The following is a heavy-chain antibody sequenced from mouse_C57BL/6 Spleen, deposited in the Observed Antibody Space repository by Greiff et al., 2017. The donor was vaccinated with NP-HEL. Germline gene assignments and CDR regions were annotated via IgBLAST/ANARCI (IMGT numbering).Heavy chain of an antibody. D-gene: IGHD2-1*01. CDR1: GYTFTSYW. CDR3: ARENGNPYYAMDY. V-gene: IGHV1-61*01. J-gene: IGHJ4*01. Sequence: QVQLQQPGAELVRPGSSVKLSCKASGYTFTSYWMDWVKQRPGQGLEWIGNIYPSDSETPYNQKFKDKATLTVDKSSSTAYMQLRSLTSEESAVYYCARENGNPYYAMDYWGQGTSVTVSS. CDR2: IYPSDSET.